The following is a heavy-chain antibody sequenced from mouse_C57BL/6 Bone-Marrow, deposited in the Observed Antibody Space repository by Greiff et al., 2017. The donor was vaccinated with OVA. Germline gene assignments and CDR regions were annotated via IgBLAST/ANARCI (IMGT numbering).Heavy chain of an antibody. CDR1: GYTFTSYW. Sequence: QVQLKQPGAELVKPGASVKVSCKASGYTFTSYWMHWVKQRPGQGLEWIGRIHPSDSDTNYNQKFKGKATLTVDKSSSTAYMQLSSLTSEDSAVYYCAIEEGYYYGFDYWGQGTALTVSS. J-gene: IGHJ2*01. D-gene: IGHD1-1*01. CDR2: IHPSDSDT. CDR3: AIEEGYYYGFDY. V-gene: IGHV1-74*01.